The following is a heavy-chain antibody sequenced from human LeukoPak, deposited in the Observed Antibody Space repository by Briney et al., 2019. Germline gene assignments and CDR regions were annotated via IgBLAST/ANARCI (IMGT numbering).Heavy chain of an antibody. CDR2: VFQLQTVRT. J-gene: IGHJ4*02. D-gene: IGHD2-8*01. Sequence: PSETLSLTCTVSGSSLTATYYWAWFRQPPGKGLEWIATVFQLQTVRTFYNPSLENRVTMSLDTSQNQFSLNLTSVTAADTALYFCARVLNAPKFIDSWGQGTLVTVSS. V-gene: IGHV4-38-2*02. CDR3: ARVLNAPKFIDS. CDR1: GSSLTATYY.